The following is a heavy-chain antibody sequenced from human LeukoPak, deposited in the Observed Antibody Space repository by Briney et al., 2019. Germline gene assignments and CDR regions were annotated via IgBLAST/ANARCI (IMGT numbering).Heavy chain of an antibody. D-gene: IGHD1-26*01. CDR3: ARDTSGSYFDY. CDR2: IYTSGST. V-gene: IGHV4-4*07. J-gene: IGHJ4*02. CDR1: GGSISSYY. Sequence: SETLSPTCTVSGGSISSYYWSWMRQPAGKGLERIGRIYTSGSTNYNPSLKSRVTMSVDTSKNQFSLKLSSVTAADTAVYYCARDTSGSYFDYWGQGNLVTVSS.